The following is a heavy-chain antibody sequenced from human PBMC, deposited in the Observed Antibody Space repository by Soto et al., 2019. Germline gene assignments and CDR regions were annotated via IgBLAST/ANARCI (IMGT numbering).Heavy chain of an antibody. D-gene: IGHD5-12*01. CDR2: IYPGDSDT. CDR1: GYSFTSYW. Sequence: PGESLKISCKGSGYSFTSYWIGWVRQMPGKGLEWMGIIYPGDSDTRYSPSFQGQVTISADKSISTAYLQWSSLKASDTAMYYCARPGRWLRRGGYDYYYGMDVWGQGTTVTVSS. CDR3: ARPGRWLRRGGYDYYYGMDV. J-gene: IGHJ6*02. V-gene: IGHV5-51*01.